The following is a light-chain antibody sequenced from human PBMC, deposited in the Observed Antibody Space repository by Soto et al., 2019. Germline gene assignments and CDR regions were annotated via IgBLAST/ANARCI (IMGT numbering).Light chain of an antibody. CDR3: PQYNGSPWT. V-gene: IGKV1-5*03. CDR1: QGINTW. CDR2: KAS. J-gene: IGKJ1*01. Sequence: DIQMTQSPSTLSASVGDRVTITCRASQGINTWLAWYQQKPGKAPKLLIYKASSLESGVPSRFSGSGSGTEFTLTISSLQPDDSARYYCPQYNGSPWTFGQGTKVEIK.